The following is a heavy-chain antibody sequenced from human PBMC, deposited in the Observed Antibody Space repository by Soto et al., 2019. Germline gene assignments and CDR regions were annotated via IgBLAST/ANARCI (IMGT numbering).Heavy chain of an antibody. V-gene: IGHV4-31*03. CDR1: GGSISSGDYY. Sequence: SETLSLTCTVSGGSISSGDYYWSWIRQHPGKGLEWIGYIYYSGNTYNPSLETYNPSLESRVTISVDTSKNQFSLNLSSVTAADTAVYYCARIVGAWLPNWFDPWGQGILVTVSS. CDR2: IYYSGNT. D-gene: IGHD2-21*01. CDR3: ARIVGAWLPNWFDP. J-gene: IGHJ5*02.